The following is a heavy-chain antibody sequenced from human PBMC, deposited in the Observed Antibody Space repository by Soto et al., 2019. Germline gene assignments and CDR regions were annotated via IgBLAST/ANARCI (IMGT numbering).Heavy chain of an antibody. CDR1: GGSISSYY. D-gene: IGHD4-17*01. Sequence: PSETLSLTYTVSGGSISSYYWSWIRQPPGKGLEWIGYIYYTGTTNYNPSLKSRVTISVDTSKNQFSLKLSSVTTADTAVYYCTKLTWADYGSLFDPWGQGTLVTVS. CDR2: IYYTGTT. V-gene: IGHV4-59*01. J-gene: IGHJ5*02. CDR3: TKLTWADYGSLFDP.